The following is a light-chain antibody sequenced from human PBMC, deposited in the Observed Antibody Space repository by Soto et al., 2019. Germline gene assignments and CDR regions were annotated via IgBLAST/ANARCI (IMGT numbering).Light chain of an antibody. J-gene: IGKJ5*01. CDR1: QSVSSSY. CDR2: GAS. V-gene: IGKV3-20*01. CDR3: QQYNNCPPIT. Sequence: EIVLTQSPGTLSLSPGEIATLSCMASQSVSSSYLAWYQQKPGQAPRLLIYGASSRATGIPDRFSGSGSGTEFTLTISRLQSEDFAVYYCQQYNNCPPITFGQGTRLEI.